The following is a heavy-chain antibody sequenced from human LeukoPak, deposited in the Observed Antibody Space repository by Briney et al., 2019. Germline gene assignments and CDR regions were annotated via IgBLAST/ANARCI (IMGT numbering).Heavy chain of an antibody. V-gene: IGHV4-4*07. CDR1: GGSISSYY. Sequence: SETLSLTCTVSGGSISSYYWSWIRQPAGKGLEWIGRIYTSGSTNYNPFLKSRVTMSVDTSKNQFSLKLSSVTAADTAVYYCASSSWSRSYYYYYMDVWGKGTTVTVSS. D-gene: IGHD6-13*01. J-gene: IGHJ6*03. CDR3: ASSSWSRSYYYYYMDV. CDR2: IYTSGST.